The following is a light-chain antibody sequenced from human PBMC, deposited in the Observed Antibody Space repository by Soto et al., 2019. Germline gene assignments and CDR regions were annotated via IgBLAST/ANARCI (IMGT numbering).Light chain of an antibody. V-gene: IGKV3-15*01. CDR2: YAS. CDR1: QSVRSN. J-gene: IGKJ4*01. CDR3: QQYDNWLT. Sequence: IVMTQSLATLSVSPGERATLTCRASQSVRSNLAWYQQKPGQAPRLLIYYASTRATGVPARFSGSGSGTEFTLTISSLQSEDFAVYYCQQYDNWLTFGGGTKVDI.